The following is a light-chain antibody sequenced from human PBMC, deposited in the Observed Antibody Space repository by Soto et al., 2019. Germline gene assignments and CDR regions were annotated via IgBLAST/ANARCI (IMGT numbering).Light chain of an antibody. V-gene: IGKV3-11*01. J-gene: IGKJ5*01. Sequence: EVVLTQSPGTLSLSPGERATLSCRASQSISQSLAWYQQRPGQSPRLLIYDASSRATGIPARFSGSGSGTDFTLTISSLEPEDFAVYYCQQRSNWPITFGQGTRLEIK. CDR1: QSISQS. CDR2: DAS. CDR3: QQRSNWPIT.